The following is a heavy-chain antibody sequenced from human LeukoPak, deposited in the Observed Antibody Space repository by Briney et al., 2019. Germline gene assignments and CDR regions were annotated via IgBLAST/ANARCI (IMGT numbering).Heavy chain of an antibody. Sequence: GGSLRLSCAASGFTFSNYAMHWVRQAPGKGLEYASAISRNGGSTYYANSVKGRFTISRDDSKNTLYLQMGSLRPEDMAVYYCARDLTTVPDYWGQGTLVTVSS. J-gene: IGHJ4*02. D-gene: IGHD4-17*01. CDR1: GFTFSNYA. V-gene: IGHV3-64*01. CDR3: ARDLTTVPDY. CDR2: ISRNGGST.